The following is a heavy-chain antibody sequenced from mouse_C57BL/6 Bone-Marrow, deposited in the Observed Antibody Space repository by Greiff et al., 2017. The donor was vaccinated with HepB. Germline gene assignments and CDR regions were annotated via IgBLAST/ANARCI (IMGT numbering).Heavy chain of an antibody. D-gene: IGHD2-5*01. CDR3: ARPYSNPWYFDV. CDR2: ISNGGGST. Sequence: EVKLVESGGGLVQPGGSLKLSCAASGFTFSDYYMYWVRQTPEKRLEWVAYISNGGGSTYYPDTVKGRFTISRDNAKNTLYLQMSRLKSEDTAMYYCARPYSNPWYFDVWGTGTTVTVSS. J-gene: IGHJ1*03. V-gene: IGHV5-12*01. CDR1: GFTFSDYY.